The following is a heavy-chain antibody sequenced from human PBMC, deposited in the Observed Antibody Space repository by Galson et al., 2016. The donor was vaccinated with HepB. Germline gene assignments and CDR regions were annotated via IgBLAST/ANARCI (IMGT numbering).Heavy chain of an antibody. CDR1: GFTFSSYS. CDR2: ISSSSSYI. V-gene: IGHV3-21*01. Sequence: SLRLSCAASGFTFSSYSMNWVRQAPGKGLEWVSSISSSSSYIYYAGSVKGRFTISRDNAKNSLYLQMNSLRAEDTAVYYCARARVGYQDAFDIWGQGTMVTVSS. CDR3: ARARVGYQDAFDI. J-gene: IGHJ3*02. D-gene: IGHD5-18*01.